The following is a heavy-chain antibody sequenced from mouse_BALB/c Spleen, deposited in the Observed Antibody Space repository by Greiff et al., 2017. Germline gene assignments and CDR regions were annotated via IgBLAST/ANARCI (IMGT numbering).Heavy chain of an antibody. V-gene: IGHV2-4-1*01. D-gene: IGHD6-1*01. CDR3: ARNSHPPARGNYAMDY. CDR2: ICSGGST. CDR1: GFSLTSYG. J-gene: IGHJ4*01. Sequence: VQLQQSGPGLVQPSQSLSITCTASGFSLTSYGVHWVRQSPGKGLEWLGVICSGGSTDYNAAFISRLSISKDNSKSQVFFKMNSLQADDTAIYYCARNSHPPARGNYAMDYWGQGTSVTVSS.